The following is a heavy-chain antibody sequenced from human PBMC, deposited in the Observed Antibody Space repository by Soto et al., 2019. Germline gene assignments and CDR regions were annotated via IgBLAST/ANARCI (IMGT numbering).Heavy chain of an antibody. D-gene: IGHD3-9*01. Sequence: LSLTCAVYGGSFSGYYWSWIRQPPGKGLEWIGEINHSGSTNYNPSLKSRVTISVDTSKNQFSLKLSSVTAADTAVYYCARARPPYVLRYFDWSPTGGWFDPWGQGTLVTVS. CDR2: INHSGST. CDR3: ARARPPYVLRYFDWSPTGGWFDP. CDR1: GGSFSGYY. J-gene: IGHJ5*02. V-gene: IGHV4-34*01.